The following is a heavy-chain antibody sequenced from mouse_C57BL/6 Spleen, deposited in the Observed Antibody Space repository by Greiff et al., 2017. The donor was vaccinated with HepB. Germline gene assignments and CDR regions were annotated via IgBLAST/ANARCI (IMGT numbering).Heavy chain of an antibody. D-gene: IGHD2-5*01. CDR3: AREGNYSNYEGYFDV. V-gene: IGHV5-16*01. J-gene: IGHJ1*03. CDR1: GFTFSDYY. Sequence: EVQVVESEGGLVQPGSSMKLSCTASGFTFSDYYMAWVRQVPEKGLEWVANINYDGSSTYYLDSLKSRFIISRDNAKNILYLQMSSLKSEDTATYYCAREGNYSNYEGYFDVWGTGTTVTVSS. CDR2: INYDGSST.